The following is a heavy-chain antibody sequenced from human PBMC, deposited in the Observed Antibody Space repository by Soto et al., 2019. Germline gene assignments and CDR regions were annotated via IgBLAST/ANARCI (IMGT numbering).Heavy chain of an antibody. CDR2: IYWDGET. CDR1: GFSLSTGGLG. J-gene: IGHJ4*02. V-gene: IGHV2-5*02. D-gene: IGHD1-20*01. Sequence: QITLKESGPTLVKPTQTLTLTCNFSGFSLSTGGLGVAWVRPPQGTALEWLTLIYWDGETRTSPSLENRLTVTKDASKNRVAHTMTNMDPVDTATYYCAHLPPFADYNRDYCGQGIRVTVSS. CDR3: AHLPPFADYNRDY.